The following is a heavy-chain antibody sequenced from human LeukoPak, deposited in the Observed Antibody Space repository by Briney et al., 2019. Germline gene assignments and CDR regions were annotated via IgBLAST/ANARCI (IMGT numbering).Heavy chain of an antibody. CDR3: ARVKGSGVFDY. J-gene: IGHJ4*02. CDR2: IYSGGST. D-gene: IGHD3-10*01. CDR1: GFTFSSYE. V-gene: IGHV3-53*01. Sequence: GGSLRLSCATSGFTFSSYEMNWVRQAPGKGLEWVSEIYSGGSTYYADSVKGRFTISRDNSKNTLYLQMNSLRAEDTAVYYCARVKGSGVFDYWGQGTLVTVSS.